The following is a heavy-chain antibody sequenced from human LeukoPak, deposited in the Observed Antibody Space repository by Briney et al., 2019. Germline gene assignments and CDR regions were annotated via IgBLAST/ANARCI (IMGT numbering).Heavy chain of an antibody. CDR3: ARALTYYDFWSGYYKVYNWFDP. J-gene: IGHJ5*02. V-gene: IGHV4-34*01. D-gene: IGHD3-3*01. CDR1: GGSISSYY. Sequence: SETLSLTCTVSGGSISSYYWSWIRQPPGKGLEWIGEINHSGSTNYNPSLKSRVTISVDTPKNQFSLKLSSVTAADTAVYYCARALTYYDFWSGYYKVYNWFDPWGQGTLVTVSS. CDR2: INHSGST.